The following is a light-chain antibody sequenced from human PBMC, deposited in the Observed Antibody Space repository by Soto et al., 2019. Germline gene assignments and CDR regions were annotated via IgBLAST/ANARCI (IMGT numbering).Light chain of an antibody. Sequence: QSVLTQPASVSGSPGQSITISCTGTSGDVGGYNYVSWYQQHPGKAPKLMIYDVSNRPSGVSNRFSGSKSGNTASLTISGLQAEDEADYYCSSFTFTSTLVVFGGGTKVTVL. V-gene: IGLV2-14*01. CDR3: SSFTFTSTLVV. CDR2: DVS. J-gene: IGLJ2*01. CDR1: SGDVGGYNY.